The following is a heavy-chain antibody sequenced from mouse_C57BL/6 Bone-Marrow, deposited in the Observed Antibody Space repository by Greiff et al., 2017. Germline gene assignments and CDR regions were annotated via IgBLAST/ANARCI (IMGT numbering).Heavy chain of an antibody. D-gene: IGHD1-1*01. CDR1: GYAFSSYW. Sequence: QVQLQQSGAELVKPGASVKISCKASGYAFSSYWMNWVKQRPGKGLEWIGQIYPGDGDTNYNGKFKGKATLTADKSSSTAYMQLSSLTSEDSAVYFCERGYYGSPFAYWGQGTLVTVSA. CDR2: IYPGDGDT. J-gene: IGHJ3*01. V-gene: IGHV1-80*01. CDR3: ERGYYGSPFAY.